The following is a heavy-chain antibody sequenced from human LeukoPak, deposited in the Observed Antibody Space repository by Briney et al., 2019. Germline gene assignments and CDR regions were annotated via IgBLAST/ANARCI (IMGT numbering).Heavy chain of an antibody. CDR3: ARGRITIFGVVTPHFDY. D-gene: IGHD3-3*01. CDR1: HGSISSYY. V-gene: IGHV4-59*01. Sequence: PSETLSLTCTVAHGSISSYYWSWIRQPLGKGLEWNAYIHDSANTNYNTSLKSRVTISVDTSKNQFSLKLSSVTAADTAVYYCARGRITIFGVVTPHFDYWGQGNLVTVSS. CDR2: IHDSANT. J-gene: IGHJ4*02.